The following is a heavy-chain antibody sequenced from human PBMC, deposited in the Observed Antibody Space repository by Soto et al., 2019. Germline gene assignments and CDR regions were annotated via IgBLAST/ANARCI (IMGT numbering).Heavy chain of an antibody. CDR1: GFTFSSYA. CDR3: ATGGTGGYYYWNYYYYGMDV. CDR2: ISYDGSNK. D-gene: IGHD3-22*01. Sequence: ESGGGVVQPGRSLRLSCAASGFTFSSYAMHWVRQAPGKGLEWVAVISYDGSNKYYADSVKGRFTISRDNSKNTLYLQMNSLRAEDTAVYYCATGGTGGYYYWNYYYYGMDVWGQGTTVTVSS. V-gene: IGHV3-30-3*01. J-gene: IGHJ6*02.